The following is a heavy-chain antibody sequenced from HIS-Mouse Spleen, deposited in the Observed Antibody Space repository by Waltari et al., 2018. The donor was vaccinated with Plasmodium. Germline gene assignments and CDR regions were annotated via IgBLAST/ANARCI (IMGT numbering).Heavy chain of an antibody. CDR2: SNPNSGGK. Sequence: QVQLVQSGAEVKKPGASVKVSCKASGYTFTGYYMHWVRQAPGQGLAWMGGSNPNSGGKNYAQKFQGRVTMTRETSISTADRELSMLGSEDTAVYYCARDAGGGAFDIWGQGTMVTVSS. V-gene: IGHV1-2*02. J-gene: IGHJ3*02. CDR1: GYTFTGYY. D-gene: IGHD3-10*01. CDR3: ARDAGGGAFDI.